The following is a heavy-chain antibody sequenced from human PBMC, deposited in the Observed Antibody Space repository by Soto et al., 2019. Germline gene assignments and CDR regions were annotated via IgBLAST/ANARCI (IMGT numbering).Heavy chain of an antibody. CDR2: IYYSGST. J-gene: IGHJ4*02. Sequence: SETLSLTCTVSGGSISSYYWSWIRQPPGKGLEWIGYIYYSGSTNYNPSLKSRVTISVDTSKNQFSLKLSSVTAADTAVYYCASAERYCSGGSCSTAIFDYWGQGTLVTVSS. CDR3: ASAERYCSGGSCSTAIFDY. V-gene: IGHV4-59*01. CDR1: GGSISSYY. D-gene: IGHD2-15*01.